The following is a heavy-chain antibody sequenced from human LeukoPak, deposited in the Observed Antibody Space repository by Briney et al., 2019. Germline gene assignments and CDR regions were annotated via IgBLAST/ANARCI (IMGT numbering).Heavy chain of an antibody. CDR3: ARDVIAAPGTADY. Sequence: LSETLSLTCSVSGDSISGFYWSWIRQPAGKGLEWIGRIYTSGSTNYNPSLTSRVTMSVDTSQNQFSLKLSSVTAADTAVYYCARDVIAAPGTADYWGQGTLVTVSS. V-gene: IGHV4-4*07. CDR1: GDSISGFY. D-gene: IGHD6-13*01. CDR2: IYTSGST. J-gene: IGHJ4*02.